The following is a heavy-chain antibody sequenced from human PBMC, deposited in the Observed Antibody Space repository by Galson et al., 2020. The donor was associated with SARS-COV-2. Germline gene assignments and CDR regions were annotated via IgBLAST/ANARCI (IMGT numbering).Heavy chain of an antibody. V-gene: IGHV4-39*01. Sequence: SQTLSLTCTVSGGSISSSNYYWGWVRQPPGEGLEWIGSIYYTESNYYNPSLTSRVTMSVDTSRNQFSLKLSSVTAADTAVYYCARQILTGYYLFYYFDFLCQGTLVTVCS. J-gene: IGHJ4*02. CDR2: IYYTESN. D-gene: IGHD3-9*01. CDR1: GGSISSSNYY. CDR3: ARQILTGYYLFYYFDF.